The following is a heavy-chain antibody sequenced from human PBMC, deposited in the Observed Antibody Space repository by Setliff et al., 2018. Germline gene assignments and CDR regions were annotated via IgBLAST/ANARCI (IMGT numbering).Heavy chain of an antibody. CDR2: IYYSGTT. D-gene: IGHD2-2*01. V-gene: IGHV4-39*07. CDR1: GDSISSSRYY. J-gene: IGHJ6*03. Sequence: PSETLSLTCTVSGDSISSSRYYWAWIRQPPGKGLEWIGNIYYSGTTYSNPSLKSRATISVDTSKNQFSLKLTSMTAADTAVYFCAREGRSSTRGRYMDAWGKGTSVTVSS. CDR3: AREGRSSTRGRYMDA.